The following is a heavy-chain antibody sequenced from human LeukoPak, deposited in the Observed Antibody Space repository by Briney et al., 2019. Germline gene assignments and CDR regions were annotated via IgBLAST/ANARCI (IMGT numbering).Heavy chain of an antibody. D-gene: IGHD1-26*01. V-gene: IGHV4-34*01. CDR2: INHSGST. CDR1: GGSFSGYY. CDR3: ARAERYSGSYYFYY. J-gene: IGHJ4*02. Sequence: PSETLSLTCAVYGGSFSGYYWSWIRQPPGKGLEWIGEINHSGSTNYNPSLKSRVTISVDTSKNQFSLKLSSVTGADTAVYYCARAERYSGSYYFYYWGQGTLVTVSS.